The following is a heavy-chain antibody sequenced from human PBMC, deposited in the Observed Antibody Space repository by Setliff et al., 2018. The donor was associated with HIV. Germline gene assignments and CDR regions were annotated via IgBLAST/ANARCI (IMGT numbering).Heavy chain of an antibody. CDR3: ARRPLDTGIDS. Sequence: SETLSLTCAVSGFSISSGHYWAWIRQPPGKTLEYIGYIHYTGSTTYSTSLKSRATISVDTSKNQFSLKLNSVTAADTAVYYCARRPLDTGIDSWGQGTLVTVSS. J-gene: IGHJ4*02. CDR1: GFSISSGHY. V-gene: IGHV4-38-2*01. CDR2: IHYTGST. D-gene: IGHD5-18*01.